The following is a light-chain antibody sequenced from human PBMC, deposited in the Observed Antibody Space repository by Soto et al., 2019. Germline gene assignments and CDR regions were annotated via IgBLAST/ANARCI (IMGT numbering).Light chain of an antibody. CDR3: QAWDISTVV. Sequence: SYELTQPPSVSVSPGQTASITCSGDKGDKLGDKYVSWYQQKPGQSPVLVIYQDTRRPSGIPERFSGSNSGNTATLTISGTQAMDESDYYCQAWDISTVVFGGGTKLTVL. J-gene: IGLJ2*01. CDR2: QDT. V-gene: IGLV3-1*01. CDR1: KLGDKY.